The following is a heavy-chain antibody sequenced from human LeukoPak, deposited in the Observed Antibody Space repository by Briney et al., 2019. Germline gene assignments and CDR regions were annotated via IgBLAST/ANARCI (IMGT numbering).Heavy chain of an antibody. CDR3: ARLIAAAGSDVFDI. D-gene: IGHD6-13*01. CDR2: ISSSSSYI. J-gene: IGHJ3*02. CDR1: GFTFSSYA. Sequence: GGSLRLSCEASGFTFSSYAMSWVRQAPGKGLEWVSSISSSSSYIYYADSVKGRFTISRDNAKNSLYLQMNSLRAEDTAVYYCARLIAAAGSDVFDIWGQGTMVTVSS. V-gene: IGHV3-21*01.